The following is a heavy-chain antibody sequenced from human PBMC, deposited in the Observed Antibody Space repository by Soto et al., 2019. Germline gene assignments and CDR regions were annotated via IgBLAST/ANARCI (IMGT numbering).Heavy chain of an antibody. V-gene: IGHV1-8*01. CDR1: GYTFTSYD. CDR2: MNPNSGNT. J-gene: IGHJ6*03. D-gene: IGHD2-2*01. Sequence: ASVKVSCKASGYTFTSYDINWGGQATGQGVEWVGWMNPNSGNTGYGQKFQGRGTMTRNTSISTAYMELSSLRSEDTAVYYCARGRCSSTSCQHYYYYYMDVWGKGTTVTVSS. CDR3: ARGRCSSTSCQHYYYYYMDV.